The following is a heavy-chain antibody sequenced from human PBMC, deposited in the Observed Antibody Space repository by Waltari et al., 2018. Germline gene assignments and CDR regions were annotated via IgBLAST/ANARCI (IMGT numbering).Heavy chain of an antibody. J-gene: IGHJ4*02. Sequence: EVQLLESGGGLVTPGGSLRLSCEASGFTFGTYSLNWVRQAPGKGLEWFSSISPDSSYIYYAGSVKGRFTISRDNAKNSLYVQMSSLRAEDTAVYYCARVSGRLERYSDLDYWGQGTLVTVSS. CDR1: GFTFGTYS. CDR3: ARVSGRLERYSDLDY. V-gene: IGHV3-21*01. CDR2: ISPDSSYI. D-gene: IGHD1-1*01.